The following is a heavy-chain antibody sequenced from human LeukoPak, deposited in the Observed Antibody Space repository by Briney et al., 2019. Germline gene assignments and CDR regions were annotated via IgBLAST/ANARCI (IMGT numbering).Heavy chain of an antibody. D-gene: IGHD6-13*01. CDR1: GGSISSGSYY. CDR3: AREKRQLAHFDY. Sequence: SETLSLTCTVSGGSISSGSYYWSWIRQPPGKGLEWIGYIYYSGSTNYNPSLKSRVTISVDTSKNQFSLKLSSVTAADTAVYYCAREKRQLAHFDYWGQGTLVTVSS. J-gene: IGHJ4*02. CDR2: IYYSGST. V-gene: IGHV4-61*01.